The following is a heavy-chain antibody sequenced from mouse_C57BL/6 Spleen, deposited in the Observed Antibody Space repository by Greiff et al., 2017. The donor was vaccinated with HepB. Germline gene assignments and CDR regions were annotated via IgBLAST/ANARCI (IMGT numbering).Heavy chain of an antibody. D-gene: IGHD1-1*01. Sequence: EVMLVESGGDLVKPGGSLKLSCAASGFTFSSYGMSWVRQTPDKRLEWVATISSGGSYTYYPDSVKGRFTISRDNAKNTLYLQMSSLKSEDTAMYYCARSEDYGSSYWYFDVWGTGTTVTVSS. CDR1: GFTFSSYG. CDR2: ISSGGSYT. J-gene: IGHJ1*03. CDR3: ARSEDYGSSYWYFDV. V-gene: IGHV5-6*01.